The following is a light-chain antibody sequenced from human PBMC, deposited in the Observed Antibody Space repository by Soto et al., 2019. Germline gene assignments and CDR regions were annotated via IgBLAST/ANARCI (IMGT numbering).Light chain of an antibody. CDR3: ATWDDSLTGL. V-gene: IGLV1-47*01. J-gene: IGLJ2*01. CDR1: RSNIGSNY. CDR2: RNN. Sequence: QSVLTQPPSASRTPGQRVTISCSGGRSNIGSNYVFWYQQLPGTAPKLLIYRNNQRPSGVPDRFSGSKSGTSASLAISGLRSEDEAHYYCATWDDSLTGLFGGVTKVTVL.